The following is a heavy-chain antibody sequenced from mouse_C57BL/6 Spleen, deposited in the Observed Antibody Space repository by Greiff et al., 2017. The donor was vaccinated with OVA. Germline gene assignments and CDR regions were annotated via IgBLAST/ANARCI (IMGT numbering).Heavy chain of an antibody. CDR1: GYTFTSYW. Sequence: QVQLKQPGAELVRPGSSVKLSCKASGYTFTSYWMHWVKQRPIQGLEWIGNIDPSDSETHYNQKFKDKATLTVDKSSSTAYMQLSSLTSEDSAVYYCATAYYSNYGFAYWGQGTLVTVSA. J-gene: IGHJ3*01. D-gene: IGHD2-5*01. CDR3: ATAYYSNYGFAY. CDR2: IDPSDSET. V-gene: IGHV1-52*01.